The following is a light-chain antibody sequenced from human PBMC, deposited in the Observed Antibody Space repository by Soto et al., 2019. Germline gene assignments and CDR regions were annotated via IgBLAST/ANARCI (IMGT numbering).Light chain of an antibody. Sequence: EIVMTQSPATLSVSPGERATLSCRASQSVSSNLAWYQQKPGQAPRLLIYGPSTRATGIPARFSGSGSGTEFTLTISSLQSEDFAVYYCQQYNNWSPYTFGQGTKLEIK. V-gene: IGKV3-15*01. CDR1: QSVSSN. CDR3: QQYNNWSPYT. CDR2: GPS. J-gene: IGKJ2*01.